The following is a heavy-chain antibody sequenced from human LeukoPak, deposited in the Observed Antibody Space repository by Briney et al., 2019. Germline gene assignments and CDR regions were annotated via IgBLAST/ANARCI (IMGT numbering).Heavy chain of an antibody. CDR2: IIPIFGTA. CDR3: ARRSTWDYYMDV. J-gene: IGHJ6*03. CDR1: GGTFSSYA. V-gene: IGHV1-69*05. D-gene: IGHD2-2*01. Sequence: SVKVSCKASGGTFSSYAISWVRQAPGQGLEWMGGIIPIFGTANYAQKFQGRVTITTDESTSTAYMELRSLRSDDTAVYYCARRSTWDYYMDVWGKGTTVTVSS.